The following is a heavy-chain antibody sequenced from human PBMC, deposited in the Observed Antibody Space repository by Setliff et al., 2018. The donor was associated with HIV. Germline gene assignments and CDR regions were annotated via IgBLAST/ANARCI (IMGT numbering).Heavy chain of an antibody. V-gene: IGHV1-24*01. CDR1: GHTLTELS. J-gene: IGHJ4*02. Sequence: ASVKVSCKVSGHTLTELSMHWVRQAPGKGLEWMGGFDPEDAETIYAQNFQGRVTMTEDTSTDTAYMELSSLRSDDTAVYYCAVDGDYAGGVGYWGQGTLVTVSS. CDR3: AVDGDYAGGVGY. CDR2: FDPEDAET. D-gene: IGHD4-17*01.